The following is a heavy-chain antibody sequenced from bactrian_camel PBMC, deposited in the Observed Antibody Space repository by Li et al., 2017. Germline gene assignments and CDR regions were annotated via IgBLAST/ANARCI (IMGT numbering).Heavy chain of an antibody. J-gene: IGHJ6*01. Sequence: HVQLVESGGGSVQAGGSLRLSCVASGEYRRRSNCMAWFRQSPGKEREAIVASYTAGGIIYYADSVKGRFTLSVDHGVNTVYLQMNALKPEDTGMYYCAAGRAEGRWCPVEATTSEFGYRGQGTQVTVS. D-gene: IGHD6*01. CDR3: AAGRAEGRWCPVEATTSEFGY. CDR2: SYTAGGII. CDR1: GEYRRRSNC. V-gene: IGHV3S54*01.